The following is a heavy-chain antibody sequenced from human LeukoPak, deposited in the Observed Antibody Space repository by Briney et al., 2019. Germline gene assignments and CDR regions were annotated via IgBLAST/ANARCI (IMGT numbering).Heavy chain of an antibody. V-gene: IGHV4-34*01. CDR1: GGSFSGYY. CDR2: INHSGST. J-gene: IGHJ4*02. D-gene: IGHD1-26*01. Sequence: SETLSLTCAVYGGSFSGYYWSWIRQPPGKGLEWIGEINHSGSTNYNPSLKSRVTISVDTSKNQFSLKLNSVTAADTAVYYCAREWGGDFDYWGQGTLVTVSS. CDR3: AREWGGDFDY.